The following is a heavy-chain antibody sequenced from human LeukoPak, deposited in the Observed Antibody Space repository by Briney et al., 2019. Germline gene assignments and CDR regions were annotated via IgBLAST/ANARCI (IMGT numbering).Heavy chain of an antibody. V-gene: IGHV3-23*01. CDR1: GIIVSNNY. J-gene: IGHJ4*02. D-gene: IGHD2/OR15-2a*01. Sequence: GGSLKLSCAASGIIVSNNYMSWVRQAPGKGLEWVSFISGSGGSTYYADSVKGRFTVSRDNAKNTLYLQMISLRAEDTAVYYCAKGRGDNSILDYWGQGTLVTVSS. CDR3: AKGRGDNSILDY. CDR2: ISGSGGST.